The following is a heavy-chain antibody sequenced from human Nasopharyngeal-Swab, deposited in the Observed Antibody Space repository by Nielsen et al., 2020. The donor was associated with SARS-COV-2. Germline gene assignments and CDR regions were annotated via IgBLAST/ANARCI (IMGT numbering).Heavy chain of an antibody. V-gene: IGHV3-33*01. CDR3: ARDEHSSGWLIDY. Sequence: GESLKISCAASGFTFSSYGMHWVCQAPGKGLEWVAVIWYDGSNKYYADSVKGRFTISRDNSKNTLYLQMNSLRAEDTAVYYCARDEHSSGWLIDYWGQGTLVTVSS. CDR1: GFTFSSYG. J-gene: IGHJ4*02. CDR2: IWYDGSNK. D-gene: IGHD6-19*01.